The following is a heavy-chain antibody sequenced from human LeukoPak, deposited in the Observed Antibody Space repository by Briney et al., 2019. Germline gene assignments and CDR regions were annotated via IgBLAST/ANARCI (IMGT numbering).Heavy chain of an antibody. CDR3: ARDGGYDDSSGYH. CDR1: GYAFTSYG. V-gene: IGHV1-18*01. J-gene: IGHJ5*02. D-gene: IGHD3-22*01. Sequence: ASVKVSCKASGYAFTSYGIRWVRQAPGQGLEWMGWINPYNGNTNYAQKLQGRVTMTTDTSTSTAYMGLRRLRSDDTAVYYCARDGGYDDSSGYHWGQGTLVTVSS. CDR2: INPYNGNT.